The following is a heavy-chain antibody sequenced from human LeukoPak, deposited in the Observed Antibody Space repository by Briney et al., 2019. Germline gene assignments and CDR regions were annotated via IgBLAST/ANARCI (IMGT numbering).Heavy chain of an antibody. D-gene: IGHD3-10*01. CDR1: EFTFSDYY. Sequence: KPGGSLRLSCAASEFTFSDYYMSWIRQVPGKGLEWLSYISGSGTNKYYADSVKGRFTISRDNAKNSLFLQMNGLRAEDTAVYYCAREPQHSVGQGVIIVPDYWGQGTLVTVSS. CDR3: AREPQHSVGQGVIIVPDY. CDR2: ISGSGTNK. V-gene: IGHV3-11*01. J-gene: IGHJ4*02.